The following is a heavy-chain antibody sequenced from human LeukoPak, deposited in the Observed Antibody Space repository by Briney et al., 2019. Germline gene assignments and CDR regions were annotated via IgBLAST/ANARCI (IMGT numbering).Heavy chain of an antibody. V-gene: IGHV3-20*04. J-gene: IGHJ4*02. CDR1: GFTFDDYG. CDR3: ARDLYSSGWYDY. D-gene: IGHD6-19*01. CDR2: INWNGGST. Sequence: RPGGSLRLSCAASGFTFDDYGLSWVRQAPGKGLEWVSGINWNGGSTGYADSVKGRFTISRDNAKKSLYLQMHSLRAEDTAVYYCARDLYSSGWYDYWGQGTLVTVSS.